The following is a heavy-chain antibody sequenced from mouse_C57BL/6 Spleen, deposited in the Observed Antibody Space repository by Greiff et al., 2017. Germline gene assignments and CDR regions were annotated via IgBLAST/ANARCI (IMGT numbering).Heavy chain of an antibody. D-gene: IGHD1-1*01. CDR1: GYTFTSYW. J-gene: IGHJ1*03. CDR3: ARSGYYDGPYWYFDV. V-gene: IGHV1-53*01. Sequence: QVQLQQPGTELVKPGASVKLSCKASGYTFTSYWMHWVKQRPGQGLEWIGNINPSNGGTNYNEKFKSKATLTVDKSSSTAYMQLSSLTSEDSAVYYCARSGYYDGPYWYFDVWGTGTTVTVSS. CDR2: INPSNGGT.